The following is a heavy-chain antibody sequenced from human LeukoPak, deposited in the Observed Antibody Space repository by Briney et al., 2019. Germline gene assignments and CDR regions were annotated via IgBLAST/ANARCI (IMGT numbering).Heavy chain of an antibody. D-gene: IGHD5-18*01. Sequence: NPSETLSLTCTVSGTSISSSSYYWGWIRQPPGKGLEWIGSIYYSGSTYYKPSLKSRVTISVDTSKNQFSLKLSSVTAAGTAVYYCASRSSYSYGPTDYWGQGTLVTVSS. V-gene: IGHV4-39*01. CDR1: GTSISSSSYY. CDR2: IYYSGST. CDR3: ASRSSYSYGPTDY. J-gene: IGHJ4*02.